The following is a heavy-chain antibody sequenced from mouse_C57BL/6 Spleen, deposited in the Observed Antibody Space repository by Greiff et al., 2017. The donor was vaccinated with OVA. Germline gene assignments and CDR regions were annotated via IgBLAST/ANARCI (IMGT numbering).Heavy chain of an antibody. CDR3: AAYYSNPFAY. CDR2: INPNNGGT. V-gene: IGHV1-18*01. Sequence: EVQLQQSGPELVKPGASVKIPCKASGYTFTDYNMDWVKQSHGKSLEWIGDINPNNGGTIYNQKFKGKDTLTVDKSSSTAYMELRSLTSEDTAVYYCAAYYSNPFAYWGQGTLVTVSA. CDR1: GYTFTDYN. J-gene: IGHJ3*01. D-gene: IGHD2-5*01.